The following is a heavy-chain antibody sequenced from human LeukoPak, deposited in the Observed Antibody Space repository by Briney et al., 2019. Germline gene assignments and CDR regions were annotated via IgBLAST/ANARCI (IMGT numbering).Heavy chain of an antibody. CDR3: AKEYCSNSVCHSLDY. CDR1: GFTFSSSA. D-gene: IGHD2-8*01. CDR2: ISASGGST. Sequence: GGSLRLSCAASGFTFSSSAMSWVRQVPGKGLEWVSGISASGGSTSYADSVRGRFTISRDNSKNTLYLQMNSLRAEDTAVYYCAKEYCSNSVCHSLDYWGQGTLVTVSS. V-gene: IGHV3-23*01. J-gene: IGHJ4*02.